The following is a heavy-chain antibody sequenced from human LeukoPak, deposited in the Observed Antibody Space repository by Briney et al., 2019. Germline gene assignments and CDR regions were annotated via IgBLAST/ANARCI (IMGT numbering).Heavy chain of an antibody. CDR1: GYTFTGYY. V-gene: IGHV1-2*04. CDR2: INPNSGGT. Sequence: GASVKVSCKASGYTFTGYYMPWVRQAPGQGLEWMGWINPNSGGTNYAQKFQGWVTMTRDTSISTAYMELSRLRSDDTAVYYCARDLCLWSSTSCNPGDYWGQGTLVTVSS. J-gene: IGHJ4*02. CDR3: ARDLCLWSSTSCNPGDY. D-gene: IGHD2-2*01.